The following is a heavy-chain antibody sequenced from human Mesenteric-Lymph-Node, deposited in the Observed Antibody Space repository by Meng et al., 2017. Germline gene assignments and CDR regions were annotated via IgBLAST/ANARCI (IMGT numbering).Heavy chain of an antibody. J-gene: IGHJ4*02. CDR2: IHHSGSA. Sequence: QVQLPGSGPVLVEPSPTLSFTCTVSGGSMGSGNYYWSWIRQPPGKGLEWIGYIHHSGSAYYNPSLKSRVSISVDTSKNQFSLNLNSMTAADTAVYYCASFDHIPRRNYFDYWGQGTLVTISS. CDR3: ASFDHIPRRNYFDY. V-gene: IGHV4-30-4*01. D-gene: IGHD2-21*01. CDR1: GGSMGSGNYY.